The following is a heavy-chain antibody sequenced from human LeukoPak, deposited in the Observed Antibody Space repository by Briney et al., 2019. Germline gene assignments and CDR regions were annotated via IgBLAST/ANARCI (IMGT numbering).Heavy chain of an antibody. CDR1: GFRFSTYG. CDR2: IRHDGSDK. Sequence: GGSLRLSCAASGFRFSTYGMHWVRQAPGKGLEWVSWIRHDGSDKYYTDFVKGRFTISRDNSKNTLYLQMNSLRAEDTAVYYCAKDPYSHSPRTFDYWGQGILVTVS. V-gene: IGHV3-30*02. D-gene: IGHD4-11*01. CDR3: AKDPYSHSPRTFDY. J-gene: IGHJ4*02.